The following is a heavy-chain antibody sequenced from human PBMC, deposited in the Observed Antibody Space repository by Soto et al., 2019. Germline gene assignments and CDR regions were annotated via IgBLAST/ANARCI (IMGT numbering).Heavy chain of an antibody. V-gene: IGHV3-7*01. CDR2: IKQDGSEK. J-gene: IGHJ5*02. CDR1: GFTFSNYW. CDR3: ARGGSGYYLSWFDP. Sequence: GGSLRLSCAASGFTFSNYWMSWVRQAPGKGLEWVANIKQDGSEKYYVDSVKGRFTISRDNAKNSLYLQMNSLRAEHTAVYYCARGGSGYYLSWFDPWGQGTLVTVSS. D-gene: IGHD3-3*01.